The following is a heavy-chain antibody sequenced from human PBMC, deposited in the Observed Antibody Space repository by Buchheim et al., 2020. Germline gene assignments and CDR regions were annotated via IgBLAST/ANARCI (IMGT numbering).Heavy chain of an antibody. CDR1: GFTFSDYY. J-gene: IGHJ4*02. CDR2: ISSNGATV. Sequence: QVQLVESGGGVVQPGRSLRLSCAASGFTFSDYYMGWIRQAPGKGLEWVYYISSNGATVAYAASVKGRFTIPRANAKTSLYLKMNSPRAEDTAVYYCARQEVWSGYYNAEYWGQGTL. D-gene: IGHD3-3*01. V-gene: IGHV3-11*01. CDR3: ARQEVWSGYYNAEY.